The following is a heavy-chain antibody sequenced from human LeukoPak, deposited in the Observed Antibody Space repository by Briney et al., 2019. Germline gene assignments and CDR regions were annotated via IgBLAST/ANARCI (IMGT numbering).Heavy chain of an antibody. CDR3: ASNGLYYYGSGSLSQDYYYYMDV. J-gene: IGHJ6*03. CDR1: GYTFTNYG. Sequence: GASVKVSCKASGYTFTNYGISWVRQAPGQGLEWMGWISTYNGNTNYAQKLQGRVTMTTDTSTSTAYMELSSLRSEDTAVYYCASNGLYYYGSGSLSQDYYYYMDVWGKGTTVTISS. CDR2: ISTYNGNT. V-gene: IGHV1-18*01. D-gene: IGHD3-10*01.